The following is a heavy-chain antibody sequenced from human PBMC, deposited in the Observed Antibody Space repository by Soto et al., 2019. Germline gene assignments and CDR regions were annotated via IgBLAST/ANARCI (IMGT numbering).Heavy chain of an antibody. CDR3: ARDYIVVVPAASRPVAVAYY. V-gene: IGHV1-18*01. CDR1: GYTFTSYV. CDR2: ISAYNDNT. Sequence: ASVKVSCKASGYTFTSYVISWVRQAPGQGLTWIGWISAYNDNTNYAQKLQGRVTMTTDTSTSTAYMELRSLRSDGTAVYYCARDYIVVVPAASRPVAVAYYWGQGTLVTVSS. J-gene: IGHJ4*02. D-gene: IGHD2-2*01.